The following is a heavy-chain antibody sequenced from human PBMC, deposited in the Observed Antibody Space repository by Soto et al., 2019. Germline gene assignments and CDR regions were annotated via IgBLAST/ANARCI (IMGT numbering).Heavy chain of an antibody. CDR3: ASLACSSTSCYSHNAFDI. CDR1: GYTFTSYG. D-gene: IGHD2-2*02. V-gene: IGHV1-18*01. J-gene: IGHJ3*02. Sequence: ASVQVSCKASGYTFTSYGTSWVRQAPGQGLEWMGWISAYNGNTHYAQKLQGRVTMTTDTSTSTAYMELRSLRSDDTAVYYCASLACSSTSCYSHNAFDIWGQGTMVTVSS. CDR2: ISAYNGNT.